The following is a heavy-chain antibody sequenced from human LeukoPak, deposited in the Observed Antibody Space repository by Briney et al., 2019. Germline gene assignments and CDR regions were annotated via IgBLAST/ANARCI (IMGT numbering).Heavy chain of an antibody. CDR3: AREGYDILTGPYYYYGMDV. CDR1: GYTFTSYG. D-gene: IGHD3-9*01. J-gene: IGHJ6*02. CDR2: ISAYNGDT. V-gene: IGHV1-18*01. Sequence: ASVKVSCKASGYTFTSYGFSWVRQAPGQVLEWMGWISAYNGDTNYAQKVQGRVTMTTDTSTSTAYMELRSLRSDDTAVYYCAREGYDILTGPYYYYGMDVWGQGTTVTVSS.